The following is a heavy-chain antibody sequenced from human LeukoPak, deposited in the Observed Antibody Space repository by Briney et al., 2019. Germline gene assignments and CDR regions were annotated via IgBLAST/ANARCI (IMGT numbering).Heavy chain of an antibody. CDR2: IYYSGTT. V-gene: IGHV4-59*01. J-gene: IGHJ3*02. CDR3: ARELLEVGATEFDAFDI. CDR1: GGSISSNY. Sequence: SETLSLTCTVSGGSISSNYWSWFRQPPGKGLEWIGDIYYSGTTSYNASLKSRVTISVDTSKNQFSLNLNSVTAADTAVYYCARELLEVGATEFDAFDIWGQGTMVTVSS. D-gene: IGHD1-26*01.